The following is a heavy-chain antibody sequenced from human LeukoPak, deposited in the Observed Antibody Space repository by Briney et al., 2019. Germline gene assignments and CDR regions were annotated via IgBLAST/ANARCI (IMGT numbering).Heavy chain of an antibody. Sequence: TGGSLRLSCAASGFTFSSYWMSWVRQAPGKGLEWVANIKKDGSEKYYVDSVKGRFTISRDNAKNSLSLQMNSLRVEDTDVYYCARDHGSGSYWEGFDPWGQGTLVTVSS. CDR2: IKKDGSEK. CDR1: GFTFSSYW. V-gene: IGHV3-7*01. CDR3: ARDHGSGSYWEGFDP. J-gene: IGHJ5*02. D-gene: IGHD3-10*01.